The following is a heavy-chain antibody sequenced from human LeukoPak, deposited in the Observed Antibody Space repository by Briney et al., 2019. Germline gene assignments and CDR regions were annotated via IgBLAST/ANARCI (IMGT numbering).Heavy chain of an antibody. D-gene: IGHD4-17*01. CDR1: GGSITTYY. V-gene: IGHV4-59*12. J-gene: IGHJ6*02. Sequence: SETLSLTCTVSGGSITTYYWSWIRQPPGKGLEWIGYICCSGSTNYNPSLKSRVTMSVDTSKNQFSLKLSSVTAADTAVYYCAGATTVTTLASGMDVWGQGTTVTVSS. CDR3: AGATTVTTLASGMDV. CDR2: ICCSGST.